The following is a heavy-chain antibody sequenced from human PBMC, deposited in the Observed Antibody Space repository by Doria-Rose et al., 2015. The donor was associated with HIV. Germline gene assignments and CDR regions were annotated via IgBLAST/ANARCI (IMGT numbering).Heavy chain of an antibody. D-gene: IGHD6-13*01. CDR1: GVSLSSPGMG. CDR2: IFTDDER. Sequence: QITLKESGPVLVKPTETLTLTCTVSGVSLSSPGMGVSWIRQPPGKALEWLANIFTDDERSYKTSLKSRLTISRLTAKSQVVLAMTDMYPVDTATYHCARIKSSRWYHKYYFDFWGQGTLVIVSA. V-gene: IGHV2-26*01. J-gene: IGHJ4*02. CDR3: ARIKSSRWYHKYYFDF.